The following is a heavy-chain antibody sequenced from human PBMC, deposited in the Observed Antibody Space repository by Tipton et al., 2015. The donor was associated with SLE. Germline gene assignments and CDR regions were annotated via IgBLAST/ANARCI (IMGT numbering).Heavy chain of an antibody. CDR2: IYYSGSP. J-gene: IGHJ4*02. V-gene: IGHV4-59*02. Sequence: TLSLTCSVSGGSVTSHYWSWIRQPPGKGLEWIGYIYYSGSPNYDPSVKSRVTISIDTSKNHFSLRLTSVTAADTAVYYCARHPPRGGSGYALDNWGQGTLVTVSS. CDR1: GGSVTSHY. CDR3: ARHPPRGGSGYALDN. D-gene: IGHD5-12*01.